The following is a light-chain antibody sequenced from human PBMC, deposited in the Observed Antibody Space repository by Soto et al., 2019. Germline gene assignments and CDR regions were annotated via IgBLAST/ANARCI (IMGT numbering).Light chain of an antibody. CDR2: DVS. V-gene: IGLV2-18*01. CDR1: IDDVTAYYR. CDR3: SVYTRTSTYV. Sequence: QSALTQPPSVSGSPGQSVTISCSGTIDDVTAYYRVSWYQQTPGTAPKLMIYDVSNRPSGVPDRFSGSRSGNTASLTISGLQAEDKGDYYCSVYTRTSTYVFGTGTKLTVL. J-gene: IGLJ1*01.